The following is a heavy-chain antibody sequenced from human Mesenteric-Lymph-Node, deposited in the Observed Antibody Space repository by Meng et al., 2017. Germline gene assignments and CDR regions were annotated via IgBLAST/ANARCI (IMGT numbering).Heavy chain of an antibody. Sequence: SETLSLTCAGYGGSFSGYYWSWIRQPPGKGLEWIGEINHRGSTNYNPSLKSRVTISVDTSKNQFSLKLSSVTAADAAVYYCARDTRRSWVFDYWGQGTLVTVSS. CDR2: INHRGST. CDR1: GGSFSGYY. J-gene: IGHJ4*02. CDR3: ARDTRRSWVFDY. D-gene: IGHD6-13*01. V-gene: IGHV4-34*01.